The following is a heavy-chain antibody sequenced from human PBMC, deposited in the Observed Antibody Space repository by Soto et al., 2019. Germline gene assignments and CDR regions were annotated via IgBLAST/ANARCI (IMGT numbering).Heavy chain of an antibody. Sequence: EVQLVESGGGLVQPGESLRLSCAASGFTFSTYSMNWVRQAPGKGLEWVSYISGSSRTIYYADSVKGRFTISRDNARNSLYLHMNSLRAEDTAVYYCARDPRDIVVVPAVEGYFDYWGQGTLVAVSS. CDR1: GFTFSTYS. V-gene: IGHV3-48*01. CDR3: ARDPRDIVVVPAVEGYFDY. CDR2: ISGSSRTI. D-gene: IGHD2-2*01. J-gene: IGHJ4*02.